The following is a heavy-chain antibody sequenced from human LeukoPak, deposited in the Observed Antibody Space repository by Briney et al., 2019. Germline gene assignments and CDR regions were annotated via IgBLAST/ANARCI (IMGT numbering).Heavy chain of an antibody. V-gene: IGHV3-30*03. D-gene: IGHD6-13*01. CDR3: ARSLPYGTTWYGRSDF. CDR2: ISSDGSGK. CDR1: GFTFTNHA. Sequence: GGSLRLSCAASGFTFTNHAMHWVRQAPGKGLEWVVVISSDGSGKFYGDSVKGRFTISRDNAMNSLYLQMNSLRAEDTAIYYCARSLPYGTTWYGRSDFWGQGTLVTVSS. J-gene: IGHJ4*02.